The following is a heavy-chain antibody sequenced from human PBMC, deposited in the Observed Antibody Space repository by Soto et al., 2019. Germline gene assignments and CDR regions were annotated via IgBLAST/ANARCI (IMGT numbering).Heavy chain of an antibody. J-gene: IGHJ3*02. V-gene: IGHV1-69*13. Sequence: SVKVSCKASGGTFSSYAISWVRQAPGQGLEWMGGIIPIFGTANYAQKFQGRVTITADESTSTAYMELSSLRSEDTAVYYCAREAKRSAILDAFDIWGQGTLVTVSS. CDR2: IIPIFGTA. CDR3: AREAKRSAILDAFDI. D-gene: IGHD2-2*01. CDR1: GGTFSSYA.